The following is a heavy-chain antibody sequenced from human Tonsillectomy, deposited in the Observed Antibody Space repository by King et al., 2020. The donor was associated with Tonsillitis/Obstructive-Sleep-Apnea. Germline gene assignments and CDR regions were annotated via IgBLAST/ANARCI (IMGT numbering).Heavy chain of an antibody. D-gene: IGHD1-14*01. CDR3: ARVELFGGTSWFDP. V-gene: IGHV4-30-4*07. Sequence: SWSWIRQPPGKGLEWIGYIYYSGSTYYNPSLKSRVTITVDTSKNQFSLKLSSVTAADTAVYYCARVELFGGTSWFDPLGQATLVTVSS. J-gene: IGHJ5*02. CDR1: S. CDR2: IYYSGST.